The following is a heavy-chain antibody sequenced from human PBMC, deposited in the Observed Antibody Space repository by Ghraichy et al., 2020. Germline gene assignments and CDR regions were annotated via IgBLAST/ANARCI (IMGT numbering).Heavy chain of an antibody. CDR3: ARGVCRSGGSCYTYY. V-gene: IGHV3-33*01. Sequence: LSLTCAASGFTFSTYGMHWVRQAPGKGLEWVAVIWYDGSNKYYADSVKGRFTISRDNSKNTLYLQMNSLRAEDTAVYYCARGVCRSGGSCYTYYWGQGTLVTVSS. J-gene: IGHJ4*02. CDR1: GFTFSTYG. D-gene: IGHD2-15*01. CDR2: IWYDGSNK.